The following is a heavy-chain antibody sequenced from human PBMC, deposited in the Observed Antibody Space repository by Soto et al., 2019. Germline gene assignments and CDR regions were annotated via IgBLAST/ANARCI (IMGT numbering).Heavy chain of an antibody. Sequence: QLQLQESGPGLVKPSETLSLTCTVSGGSISSSTYYWGWIRQPPGKGLEWIGSIYYSGSTYYNPSLKRRVTLPLDASKHQFSLKLSSVTAPATAVYHCANSYGDYVSYWGQGTPVTVSS. CDR2: IYYSGST. V-gene: IGHV4-39*01. J-gene: IGHJ1*01. CDR3: ANSYGDYVSY. D-gene: IGHD4-17*01. CDR1: GGSISSSTYY.